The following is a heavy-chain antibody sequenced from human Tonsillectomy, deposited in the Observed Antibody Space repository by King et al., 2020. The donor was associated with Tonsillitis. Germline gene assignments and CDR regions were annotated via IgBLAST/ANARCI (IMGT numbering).Heavy chain of an antibody. CDR1: GGTFSSYA. V-gene: IGHV1-69*01. J-gene: IGHJ3*02. CDR2: IIPIFGTA. CDR3: AGDGYMAKWLVLSWSSDSNAFDI. D-gene: IGHD6-19*01. Sequence: VQLVESGAEVKKPGSSVKVSCKASGGTFSSYAISWVRQAPGQGLEWMGGIIPIFGTANYAQKFQGRVTITADESTSTAYMELSSLRSEDTAVYYCAGDGYMAKWLVLSWSSDSNAFDIWGQGTMVTVSS.